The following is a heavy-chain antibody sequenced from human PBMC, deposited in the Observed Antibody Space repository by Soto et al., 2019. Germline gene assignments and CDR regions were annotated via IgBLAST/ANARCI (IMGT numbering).Heavy chain of an antibody. CDR2: ISSKNGNT. Sequence: QVQLVQSGADVKKPGASVKVSCKASGYTFSDYGVSWVRQAPGQGLEWTGWISSKNGNTNFAQKFRGRVTMTTDPSTSTVYMELRSLRPDDTAVYYCAREPPETPPDYWGQGTLVTVSS. J-gene: IGHJ4*02. CDR1: GYTFSDYG. V-gene: IGHV1-18*01. CDR3: AREPPETPPDY.